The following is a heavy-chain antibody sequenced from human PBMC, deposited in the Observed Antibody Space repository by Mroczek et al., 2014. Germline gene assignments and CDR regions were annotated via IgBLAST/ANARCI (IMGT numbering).Heavy chain of an antibody. V-gene: IGHV3-11*01. CDR2: ISSSGSTI. CDR3: ARDSPPGQQLVRDYYYMDV. J-gene: IGHJ6*03. Sequence: ESGGGLVKPGGSLRLSCAASGFTFSDYYMSWIRQAPGKGLEWVSYISSSGSTIYYADSVKGRFTISRDNAKNSLYLQMNSLRAEDTAVYYCARDSPPGQQLVRDYYYMDVWGKGTTVTVSS. CDR1: GFTFSDYY. D-gene: IGHD6-13*01.